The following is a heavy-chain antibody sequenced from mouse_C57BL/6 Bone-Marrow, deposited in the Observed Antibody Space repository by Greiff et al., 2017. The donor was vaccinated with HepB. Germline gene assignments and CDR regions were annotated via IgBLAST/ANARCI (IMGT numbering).Heavy chain of an antibody. Sequence: VQLQQPGAELVKPGASVKMSCKASGYTFTSYWITWVKQRPGQGLEWIGDIYPGSGSTNYNEKFKSKATLTVDTSSSTAYMQLSSLTSEDSAVYYCAREGYGNLYYAMDYWGQGTSVTVSS. V-gene: IGHV1-55*01. D-gene: IGHD2-10*02. CDR2: IYPGSGST. CDR1: GYTFTSYW. CDR3: AREGYGNLYYAMDY. J-gene: IGHJ4*01.